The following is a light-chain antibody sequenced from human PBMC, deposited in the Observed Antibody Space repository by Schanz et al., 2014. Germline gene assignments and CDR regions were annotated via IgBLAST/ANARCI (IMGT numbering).Light chain of an antibody. Sequence: AIQLTQSPSSLSASVGDRVTITCRASQGISSSLAWYQQKPGKAPKLLIDQASILENGVPSRFSGSGSGTEFTLTISSLQPDDFATYYCQQYNRYSGTFGQGTKVEIK. V-gene: IGKV1-13*02. CDR2: QAS. J-gene: IGKJ1*01. CDR1: QGISSS. CDR3: QQYNRYSGT.